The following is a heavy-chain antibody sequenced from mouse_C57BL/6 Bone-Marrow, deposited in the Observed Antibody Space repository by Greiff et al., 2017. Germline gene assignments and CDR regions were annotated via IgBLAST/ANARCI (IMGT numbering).Heavy chain of an antibody. CDR2: ISSGSSTI. CDR1: GFTFSDYG. V-gene: IGHV5-17*01. D-gene: IGHD1-1*01. J-gene: IGHJ3*01. Sequence: EVQLVESGGGLVKPGGSLKLSCAASGFTFSDYGMHWVRQAPEKGLEWVAYISSGSSTIYYAATVKGRFTIARGNAKNTLFLQMTSLRSEDTAMYYCERNYYGSSYVFAYWGQGTLVTVSA. CDR3: ERNYYGSSYVFAY.